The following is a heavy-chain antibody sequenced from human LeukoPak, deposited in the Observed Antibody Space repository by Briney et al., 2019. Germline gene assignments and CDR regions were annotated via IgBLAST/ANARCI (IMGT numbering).Heavy chain of an antibody. CDR2: ISRGGVIT. CDR3: VSRAGSPWGPFDD. Sequence: RSGGSLRLSCAASGFTLSDYAINWVRQAPGKGLEWVSSISRGGVITYYADSVKGRFTISRDNSNNTLYLHMNSLRAEDTAVYYCVSRAGSPWGPFDDWGQGTLVTVSS. D-gene: IGHD7-27*01. CDR1: GFTLSDYA. J-gene: IGHJ4*02. V-gene: IGHV3-23*01.